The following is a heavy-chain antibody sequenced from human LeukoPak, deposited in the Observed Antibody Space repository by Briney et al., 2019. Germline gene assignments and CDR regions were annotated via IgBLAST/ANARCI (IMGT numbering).Heavy chain of an antibody. J-gene: IGHJ4*02. CDR1: GLTFNNYG. CDR3: AKGPLRGTAAAIDY. V-gene: IGHV3-30*18. D-gene: IGHD2-2*01. CDR2: ISYDGRNK. Sequence: GGSLRLSCAASGLTFNNYGMHWVRQAPGKGLEWVAVISYDGRNKHYPDSVKGRFTISRDISTDTLWLQMDSLRTEDTAVYYCAKGPLRGTAAAIDYWGQGTLVTVSS.